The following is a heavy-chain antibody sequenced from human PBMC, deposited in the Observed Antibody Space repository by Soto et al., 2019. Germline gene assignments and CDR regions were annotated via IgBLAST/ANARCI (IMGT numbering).Heavy chain of an antibody. V-gene: IGHV4-61*01. CDR3: ARGTYYYDSSGYYYLSY. CDR1: GGSVSSGSYY. CDR2: IYYSGST. Sequence: QVQLQESGPGLVKPSETLSLTCTVSGGSVSSGSYYWSWIRQPPGKGLEWIGYIYYSGSTNYNPSLESRVTISVDTSKNRFSLKLSSVTAADTAVYYCARGTYYYDSSGYYYLSYWGQGTLVTVSS. D-gene: IGHD3-22*01. J-gene: IGHJ4*02.